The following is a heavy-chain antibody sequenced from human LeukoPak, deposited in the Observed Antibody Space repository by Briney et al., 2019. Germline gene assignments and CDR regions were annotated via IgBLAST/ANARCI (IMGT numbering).Heavy chain of an antibody. CDR3: ATNYGSGPLGWFDP. V-gene: IGHV1-24*01. D-gene: IGHD3-10*01. CDR1: GYTLTELS. Sequence: ASVKVSCKVSGYTLTELSMHWVRQAPGKGLEWMGGFDPEDGETIYAQKFQGRVTMTEDTSTDTAYMELSSLRSEDTAVYYYATNYGSGPLGWFDPWGQGTLVTVSS. CDR2: FDPEDGET. J-gene: IGHJ5*02.